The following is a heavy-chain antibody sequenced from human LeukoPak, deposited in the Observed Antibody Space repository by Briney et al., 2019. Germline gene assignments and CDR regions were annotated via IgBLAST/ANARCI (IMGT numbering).Heavy chain of an antibody. CDR3: ARIQWLVLHLPSGASGSDY. CDR1: GFTFSSYE. J-gene: IGHJ4*02. Sequence: GGSLRLSCAASGFTFSSYEMNWVRQAPGKGLEWVSYISSSGSTIYYADSVKGRFTISRDNAKNSLYLQMNSLRAEDTAVYYCARIQWLVLHLPSGASGSDYWGQGTLVTVSS. D-gene: IGHD6-19*01. V-gene: IGHV3-48*03. CDR2: ISSSGSTI.